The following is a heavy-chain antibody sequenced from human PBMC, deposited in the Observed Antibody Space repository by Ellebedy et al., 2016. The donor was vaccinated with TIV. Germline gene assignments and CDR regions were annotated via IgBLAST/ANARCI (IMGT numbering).Heavy chain of an antibody. CDR1: GFTFSNYA. CDR3: AKGRRAPFEGWFDP. D-gene: IGHD3-3*02. J-gene: IGHJ5*02. Sequence: PGGSLRLSCAASGFTFSNYAMSWVRQAPGKGLEWVSAISGSGSSTYYADSVKGRFTISRDNSKNTLYLQMNSLRAEDTAVYYCAKGRRAPFEGWFDPWGQGTLVTVSS. CDR2: ISGSGSST. V-gene: IGHV3-23*01.